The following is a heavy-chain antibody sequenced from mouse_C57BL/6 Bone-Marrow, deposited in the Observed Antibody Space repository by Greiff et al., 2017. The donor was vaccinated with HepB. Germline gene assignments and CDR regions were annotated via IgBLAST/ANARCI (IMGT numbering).Heavy chain of an antibody. J-gene: IGHJ2*01. V-gene: IGHV5-12*01. D-gene: IGHD1-1*01. Sequence: EVKLVESGGGLVQPGGSLKLSCAASGFTFSDYYMYWVRQTPEKRLEWVAYISNGGGSTYYPDTVKGRFTISRDNAKNTLYLQMSRLKSEDTAMYYCARQRYYVYFDYWGQGTTLTVSS. CDR1: GFTFSDYY. CDR3: ARQRYYVYFDY. CDR2: ISNGGGST.